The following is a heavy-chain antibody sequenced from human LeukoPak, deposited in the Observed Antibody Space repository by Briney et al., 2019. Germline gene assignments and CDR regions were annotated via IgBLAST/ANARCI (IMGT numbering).Heavy chain of an antibody. D-gene: IGHD2-15*01. V-gene: IGHV1-18*01. CDR3: ARDQWSCSGCSCYEAPGY. CDR2: ISAYNGNT. CDR1: GGTFISYA. J-gene: IGHJ4*02. Sequence: ASVKVSCKASGGTFISYAISWVRQAPGQGLEWMGWISAYNGNTNYAQKFQGRVTMTTDTSTTTAYMELRSLRSDDTAVYYCARDQWSCSGCSCYEAPGYWGQGTLVTVSS.